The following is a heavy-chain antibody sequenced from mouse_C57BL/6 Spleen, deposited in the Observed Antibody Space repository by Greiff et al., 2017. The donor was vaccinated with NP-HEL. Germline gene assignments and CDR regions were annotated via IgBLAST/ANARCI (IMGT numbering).Heavy chain of an antibody. J-gene: IGHJ4*01. CDR2: ISDGGSYT. D-gene: IGHD2-4*01. V-gene: IGHV5-4*03. CDR3: ARGRGDYDVGYAMDY. CDR1: GFTFSSYA. Sequence: EVKLMESGGGLVKPGGSLKLSCAASGFTFSSYAMSWVRQTPEKRLEWVATISDGGSYTYYPDNVKGRFTISRDNAKNNLYLQMSHLKSEDTAMYYCARGRGDYDVGYAMDYWGQGTSVTVSS.